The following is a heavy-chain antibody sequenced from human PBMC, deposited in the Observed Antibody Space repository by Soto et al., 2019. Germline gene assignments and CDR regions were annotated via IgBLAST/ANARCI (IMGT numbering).Heavy chain of an antibody. CDR1: GGSISSYY. CDR2: INYSGST. Sequence: SETLCLTCTVSGGSISSYYWSWIRQPPGKGLEWIGYINYSGSTNYNPSLKSRVTISVDTSKNQFSLKLISVTAADTAVYSCARGIAVSGHYFDYWGQGTLVTVSS. D-gene: IGHD6-19*01. J-gene: IGHJ4*02. V-gene: IGHV4-59*01. CDR3: ARGIAVSGHYFDY.